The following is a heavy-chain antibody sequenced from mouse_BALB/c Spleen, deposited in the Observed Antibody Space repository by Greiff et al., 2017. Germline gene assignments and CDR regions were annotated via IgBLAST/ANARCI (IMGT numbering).Heavy chain of an antibody. V-gene: IGHV1-4*01. D-gene: IGHD2-14*01. CDR2: INPSSGYT. J-gene: IGHJ4*01. CDR1: GYTFTSYT. CDR3: TRGNYRYEAMDY. Sequence: QVQLQQSGAELARPGASVKMSCKASGYTFTSYTMHWVKQRPGQGLEWIGYINPSSGYTNYNQKFKDKATLTADKSSSTAYMQLSSLTSEDSAVYYCTRGNYRYEAMDYWGQGTSGTVSS.